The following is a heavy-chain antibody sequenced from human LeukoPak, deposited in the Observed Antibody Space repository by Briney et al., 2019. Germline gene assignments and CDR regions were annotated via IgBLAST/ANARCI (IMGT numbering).Heavy chain of an antibody. V-gene: IGHV3-21*05. Sequence: GGSLRLSCAASGFTFSSHNMNWVRQAPGKGLEWVSYISGSPIYTNYADSVKGRFTISRDNAKKSLYLQMNSLRAEDTAVYYCARVVFGDSIPGYWGQGTLVTVSS. CDR2: ISGSPIYT. D-gene: IGHD3-10*02. J-gene: IGHJ4*02. CDR3: ARVVFGDSIPGY. CDR1: GFTFSSHN.